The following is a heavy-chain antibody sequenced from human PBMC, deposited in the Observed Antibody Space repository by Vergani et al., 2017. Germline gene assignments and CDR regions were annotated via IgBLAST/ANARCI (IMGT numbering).Heavy chain of an antibody. J-gene: IGHJ6*03. CDR3: ARVDTQVPATSHFYYMDV. Sequence: QVQLQESGPGVVKPSQTLSLTCAVSGVSISSGDHCWTWIRQRPGKGLEWIGYIFYSGTTYDNPYLRSRLPISVDTSQNQFSLKLRSVTAADTAVYYCARVDTQVPATSHFYYMDVWGKGTTVVVSS. CDR1: GVSISSGDHC. D-gene: IGHD6-25*01. V-gene: IGHV4-31*11. CDR2: IFYSGTT.